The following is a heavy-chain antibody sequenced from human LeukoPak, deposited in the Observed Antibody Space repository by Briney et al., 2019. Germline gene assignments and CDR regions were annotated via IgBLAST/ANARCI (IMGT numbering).Heavy chain of an antibody. J-gene: IGHJ6*03. CDR1: GFIFSSYE. D-gene: IGHD6-19*01. V-gene: IGHV3-48*03. CDR2: ISSSGRTM. Sequence: GGSLRLSCAASGFIFSSYEMSWVRQAPGKGLEWVSYISSSGRTMYYADSVKGRFTVSRDNSKNTLYLQMNSLRAEDTAVYYCAKDSQWLVQTVYYYMDVWGKGTTVTISS. CDR3: AKDSQWLVQTVYYYMDV.